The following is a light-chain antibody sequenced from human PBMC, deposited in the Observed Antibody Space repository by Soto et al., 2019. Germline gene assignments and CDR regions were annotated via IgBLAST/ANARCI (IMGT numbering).Light chain of an antibody. CDR3: NSYAGSNNWV. CDR2: EVT. J-gene: IGLJ3*02. Sequence: QSALTQPPSASGSPGQSVTISCTGTSSDIGDYNYVSWYQQHPGKAPKLMIYEVTKRPSGVPDRFSGSKSGNTASLTVSGLQAEDEADYYCNSYAGSNNWVFGGGPKLTVL. V-gene: IGLV2-8*01. CDR1: SSDIGDYNY.